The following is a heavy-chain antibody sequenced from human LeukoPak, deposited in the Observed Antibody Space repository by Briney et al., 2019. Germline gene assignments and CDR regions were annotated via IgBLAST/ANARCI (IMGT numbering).Heavy chain of an antibody. V-gene: IGHV4-34*01. CDR2: INHSGST. J-gene: IGHJ4*02. CDR3: ARGLWGVRGL. Sequence: SETLSLTCAVYGGSFSGYYWSWIRQPPGKGLEWIGEINHSGSTNYNPSLKSRVTISVDTSKNQFSLKLSSVTAADTAVYYCARGLWGVRGLRGQGTLVTVSS. CDR1: GGSFSGYY. D-gene: IGHD3-10*01.